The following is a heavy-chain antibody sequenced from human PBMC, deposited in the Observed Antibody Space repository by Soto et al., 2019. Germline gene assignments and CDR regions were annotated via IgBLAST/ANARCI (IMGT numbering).Heavy chain of an antibody. CDR3: ARDMDWGSGGAYFQH. D-gene: IGHD6-19*01. CDR2: IIPFFGTA. Sequence: QVQLVQSGAEVKKPGSSVKVSCKASGGTFSSYAISWVRQAPGQGLEWMGGIIPFFGTANYAQKFQGRVTITADESXTTAYLELSSLRSEDTAVYYCARDMDWGSGGAYFQHWGQGTLVTVSS. J-gene: IGHJ1*01. V-gene: IGHV1-69*12. CDR1: GGTFSSYA.